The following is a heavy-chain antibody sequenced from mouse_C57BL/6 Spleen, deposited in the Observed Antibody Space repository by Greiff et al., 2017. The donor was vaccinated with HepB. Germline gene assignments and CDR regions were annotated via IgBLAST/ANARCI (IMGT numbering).Heavy chain of an antibody. Sequence: VQLQQSGPELVKPGASVKISCKASGYTFTDYYMNWVKQSHGKSLEWIGDINPNNGGTSYNQKFKGKATLTVDKSSSTAYMELRSLTSEDSAVYYCAREYYYGSSYEFAYWGQGTLVTVSA. CDR2: INPNNGGT. CDR3: AREYYYGSSYEFAY. J-gene: IGHJ3*01. D-gene: IGHD1-1*01. CDR1: GYTFTDYY. V-gene: IGHV1-26*01.